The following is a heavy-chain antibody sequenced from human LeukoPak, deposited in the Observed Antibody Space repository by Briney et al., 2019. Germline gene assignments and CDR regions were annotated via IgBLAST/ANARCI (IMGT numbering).Heavy chain of an antibody. V-gene: IGHV3-23*01. CDR2: ISGSSITT. Sequence: GGSLRLSCAASGFTYSISAMSWVRQAPGKGLEWVATISGSSITTYYADSLKGRFTISRDASKNTLYPQMDSLRVEDTAVYFCAKDRTQGSGWYLIFDYWSQGTLVTVSS. CDR3: AKDRTQGSGWYLIFDY. D-gene: IGHD6-19*01. CDR1: GFTYSISA. J-gene: IGHJ4*02.